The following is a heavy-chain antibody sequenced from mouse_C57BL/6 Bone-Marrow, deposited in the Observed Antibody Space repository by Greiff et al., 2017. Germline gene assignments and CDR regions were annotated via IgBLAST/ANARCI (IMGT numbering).Heavy chain of an antibody. D-gene: IGHD4-1*01. CDR1: GYTFTSYW. J-gene: IGHJ4*01. CDR3: ARDGTYYAMDD. V-gene: IGHV1-64*01. Sequence: QVQLQQPGAELVKPGASVKLSCKASGYTFTSYWMHWVKQRPGQDLEWIGMIHPNSGSTNYNAKIKSKATLTVTTSSSTAYMQLSSLTSEDSAVYYCARDGTYYAMDDWGQGTSVTVSS. CDR2: IHPNSGST.